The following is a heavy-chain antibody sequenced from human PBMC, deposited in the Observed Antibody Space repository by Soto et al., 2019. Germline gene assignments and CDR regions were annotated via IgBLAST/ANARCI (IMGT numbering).Heavy chain of an antibody. CDR1: GFTASRNF. J-gene: IGHJ4*02. V-gene: IGHV3-66*01. CDR2: IYSGGST. CDR3: ARAELGYYDSRGSSFAY. Sequence: GGSRTLACAAWGFTASRNFMSSVRRAPGKGLEWVSLIYSGGSTYYGDSVKGRFTISRDNSKNMLYLQMNSLRAEDTAVYYCARAELGYYDSRGSSFAYWGPGT. D-gene: IGHD3-22*01.